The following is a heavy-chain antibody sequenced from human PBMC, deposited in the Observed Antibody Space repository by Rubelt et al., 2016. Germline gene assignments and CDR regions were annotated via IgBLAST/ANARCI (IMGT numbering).Heavy chain of an antibody. CDR3: ARGLDGSASETY. V-gene: IGHV3-21*01. CDR2: ISTRSNYI. J-gene: IGHJ4*02. CDR1: GFTFSSYS. D-gene: IGHD3-22*01. Sequence: EVHLLESGGGLVQPGGSLRLSCAASGFTFSSYSMIWVRQAPGKGLEWVSSISTRSNYIYYADSVKGRFTIPRDNAQNSLYLQGKGLRAEDTAVYYGARGLDGSASETYWGQGTLVTVSS.